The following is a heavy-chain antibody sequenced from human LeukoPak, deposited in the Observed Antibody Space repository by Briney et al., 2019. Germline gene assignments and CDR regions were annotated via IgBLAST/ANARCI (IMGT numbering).Heavy chain of an antibody. CDR3: AKEPHSDYSDHTDSFDI. J-gene: IGHJ3*02. V-gene: IGHV3-74*01. Sequence: QPGGPLRLSCAASGFTFSSYWMHWVRQAPGKGLVWVSRINGDGTSTDYADSVKGRFSISRDNAKNTLYLQMNSLRSEDTAVYYCAKEPHSDYSDHTDSFDIWGQGTMVTVSS. CDR1: GFTFSSYW. CDR2: INGDGTST. D-gene: IGHD4-17*01.